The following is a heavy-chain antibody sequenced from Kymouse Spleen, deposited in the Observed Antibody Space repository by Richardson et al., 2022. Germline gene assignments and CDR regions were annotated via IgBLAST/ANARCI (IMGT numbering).Heavy chain of an antibody. D-gene: IGHD3-3*01. J-gene: IGHJ6*02. Sequence: QVQLQESGPGLVKPSETLSLTCTVSGGSVSSGSYYWSWIRQPPGKGLEWIGYIYYSGSTNYNPSLKSRVTISVDTSKNQFSLKLSSVTAADTAVYYCARDYLIPPYYDFWSGHVGMDVWGQGTTVTVSS. CDR2: IYYSGST. V-gene: IGHV4-61*01. CDR3: ARDYLIPPYYDFWSGHVGMDV. CDR1: GGSVSSGSYY.